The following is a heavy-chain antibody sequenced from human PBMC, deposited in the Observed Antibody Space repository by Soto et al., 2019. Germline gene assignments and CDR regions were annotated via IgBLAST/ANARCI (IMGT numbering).Heavy chain of an antibody. D-gene: IGHD6-19*01. Sequence: KTSETLSLTCDVSGASITTYYWSWIRQAPGKGLEWIGNVYHTGSTDYNSSLRSRVTISVDTSKNQFSLNMNSVTAADTAVYYCARRLFGSGWTLDSWGQGARVTVAS. CDR1: GASITTYY. J-gene: IGHJ4*02. V-gene: IGHV4-59*13. CDR3: ARRLFGSGWTLDS. CDR2: VYHTGST.